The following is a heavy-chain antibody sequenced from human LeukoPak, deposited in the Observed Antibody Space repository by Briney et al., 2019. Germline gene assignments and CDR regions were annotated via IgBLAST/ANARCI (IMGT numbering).Heavy chain of an antibody. J-gene: IGHJ6*02. Sequence: GGSLRLSCAASGFTFSDHWMSWVRQAPGKGLEWVANINQGGSEEQYVDSVKGRFTISRDNAKSSLYLQMNSLRAEDTAVYYCARGDYDKYGMDVWGQGTTVTVSS. V-gene: IGHV3-7*03. CDR1: GFTFSDHW. CDR3: ARGDYDKYGMDV. CDR2: INQGGSEE.